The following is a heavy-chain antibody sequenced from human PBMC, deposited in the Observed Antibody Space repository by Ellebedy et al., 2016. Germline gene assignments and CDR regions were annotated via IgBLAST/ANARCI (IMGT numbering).Heavy chain of an antibody. J-gene: IGHJ6*03. Sequence: SETLSLXXAVYGGSFSGYYWSWIRQPPGKGLEWIGSIYYSGSTYYNPSLKSRVTISVDTSKNQFSLKLSSVTAADTAVYYCARTAYYYYYYMDVWGKGTTVTVSS. CDR3: ARTAYYYYYYMDV. CDR1: GGSFSGYY. CDR2: IYYSGST. V-gene: IGHV4-34*01.